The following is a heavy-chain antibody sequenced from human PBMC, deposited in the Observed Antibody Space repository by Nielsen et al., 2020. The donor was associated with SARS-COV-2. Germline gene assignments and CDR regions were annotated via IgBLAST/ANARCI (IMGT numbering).Heavy chain of an antibody. D-gene: IGHD3-16*01. CDR1: GDSFSGYY. V-gene: IGHV4-31*11. CDR3: ARDDYEGVGY. J-gene: IGHJ4*02. Sequence: SETLSLTCAVYGDSFSGYYWSWIRQHPGKGLEWIGYIYYSGSTYYNPSLKSRVTISVDTSKNQFSLKLSSVTAADTAVYYCARDDYEGVGYWGQGTLVTVSS. CDR2: IYYSGST.